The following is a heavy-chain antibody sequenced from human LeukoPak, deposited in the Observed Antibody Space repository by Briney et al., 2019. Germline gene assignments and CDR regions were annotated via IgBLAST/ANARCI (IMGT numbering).Heavy chain of an antibody. D-gene: IGHD3-16*01. CDR3: ARVVWNYYMDV. CDR2: IYYSGST. J-gene: IGHJ6*03. Sequence: SETLSLTCTVSGGSISSYYWSWIRQPPGKGLEWIGYIYYSGSTNYNPSLKSRVTISVDTSKNQFSLKLSSVTAADTAVYYCARVVWNYYMDVWGKGTTVTVSS. CDR1: GGSISSYY. V-gene: IGHV4-59*01.